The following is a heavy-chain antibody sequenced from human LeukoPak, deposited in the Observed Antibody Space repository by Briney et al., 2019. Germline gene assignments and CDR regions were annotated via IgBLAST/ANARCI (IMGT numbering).Heavy chain of an antibody. CDR3: ITPLPYSAQ. D-gene: IGHD2-21*01. J-gene: IGHJ4*02. CDR2: IKPKTDGETT. V-gene: IGHV3-15*01. CDR1: GFTVSSNY. Sequence: GGSLGLSCAASGFTVSSNYMSWVRQAPGKGLEWVGRIKPKTDGETTEYAAPVKDRFSISRDDSKSMMYLQMNSPKTEDTAVYYCITPLPYSAQGGQGTLVTVSS.